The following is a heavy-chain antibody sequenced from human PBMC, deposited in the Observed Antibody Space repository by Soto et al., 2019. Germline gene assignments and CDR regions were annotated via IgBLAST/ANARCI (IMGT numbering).Heavy chain of an antibody. CDR3: ANGAYDYYYYMDV. CDR1: GFTFSSYA. CDR2: ISGSGSST. J-gene: IGHJ6*03. Sequence: GGSLRLSCAASGFTFSSYAMTWVRQAPGKGLEWVSSISGSGSSTNYADPVKGRFTISRDNSKNTLYLQMNSLRAEDTAVYYCANGAYDYYYYMDVWGKGTTVTVSS. V-gene: IGHV3-23*01. D-gene: IGHD3-10*01.